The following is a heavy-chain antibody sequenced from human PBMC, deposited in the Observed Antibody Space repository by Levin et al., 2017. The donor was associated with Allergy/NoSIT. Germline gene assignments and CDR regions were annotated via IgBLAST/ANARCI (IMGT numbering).Heavy chain of an antibody. J-gene: IGHJ4*02. D-gene: IGHD5-18*01. Sequence: GGSLRLSCAASGFTFSSYGMHWVRQAPGKGLEWVAVISYDGSNKYYADSVKGRFTISRDNSKNTLYLQMNSLRAEDTAVYYCAKGGRYSLNGDYFDYWGQGTLVTVSS. V-gene: IGHV3-30*18. CDR1: GFTFSSYG. CDR2: ISYDGSNK. CDR3: AKGGRYSLNGDYFDY.